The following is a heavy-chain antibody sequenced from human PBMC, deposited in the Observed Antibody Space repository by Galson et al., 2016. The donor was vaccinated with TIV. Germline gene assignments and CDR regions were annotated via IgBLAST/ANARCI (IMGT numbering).Heavy chain of an antibody. Sequence: SVKVSCKVSGGTFSRSAITWVRQAPGQGLEWMGGIIPIFGTTNYAQKFQGRVTITADKSTSTAYIELSTLRSEDTAVYYCARYYGDYSMRGGYYDYGMDIWGQGTTVTVSS. CDR2: IIPIFGTT. J-gene: IGHJ6*02. CDR1: GGTFSRSA. V-gene: IGHV1-69*06. D-gene: IGHD4-17*01. CDR3: ARYYGDYSMRGGYYDYGMDI.